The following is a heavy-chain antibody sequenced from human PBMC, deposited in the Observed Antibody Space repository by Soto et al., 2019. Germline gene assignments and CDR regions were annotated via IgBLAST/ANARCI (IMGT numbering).Heavy chain of an antibody. J-gene: IGHJ5*02. Sequence: QVQLVQSGGEVKKPGASVKVSCKTSGYNFSDYAVSWVRQAPGQGLEWMGWISGYNGNTDYAQRFQGRATMTTDTTASTAHMELRSLRSDDTAGYYWARDSAAGTGWFDPWGQGTLVTVSS. D-gene: IGHD6-13*01. V-gene: IGHV1-18*01. CDR3: ARDSAAGTGWFDP. CDR1: GYNFSDYA. CDR2: ISGYNGNT.